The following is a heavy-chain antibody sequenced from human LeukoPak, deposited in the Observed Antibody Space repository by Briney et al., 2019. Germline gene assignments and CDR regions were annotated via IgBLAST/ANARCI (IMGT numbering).Heavy chain of an antibody. CDR2: VDPEDGET. V-gene: IGHV1-69-2*01. J-gene: IGHJ4*02. CDR1: GYTFTDYY. Sequence: GASVKVSCKASGYTFTDYYMHWVQQAPGKGLEWMGLVDPEDGETIYAEKFQGRVTITADTSTDTAYMELSSLRSEDTAVYYCATSSGYSYGAIDYWGQGTLVTVSS. D-gene: IGHD5-18*01. CDR3: ATSSGYSYGAIDY.